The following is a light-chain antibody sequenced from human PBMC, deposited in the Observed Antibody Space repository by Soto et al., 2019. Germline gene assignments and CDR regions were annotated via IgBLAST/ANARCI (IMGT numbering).Light chain of an antibody. Sequence: EIVMTQSPATLSLSPGEGATLSCRASQSISSSLGWYQQKPGQAPRLLIYGASTRATGIPARFSGSGSGTEFTLTISSLQSEDFVVYYCQQYNNWPLTFGGGTKVEIK. CDR1: QSISSS. V-gene: IGKV3-15*01. CDR3: QQYNNWPLT. J-gene: IGKJ4*01. CDR2: GAS.